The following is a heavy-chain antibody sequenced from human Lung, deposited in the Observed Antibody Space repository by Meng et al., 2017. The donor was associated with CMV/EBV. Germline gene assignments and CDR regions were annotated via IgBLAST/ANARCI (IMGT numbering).Heavy chain of an antibody. V-gene: IGHV1-2*06. J-gene: IGHJ4*01. D-gene: IGHD6-19*01. Sequence: VQLVQSGAEVKSPGASVKISCQASGYSFSGFYLNWARQAPGHGLEWLGRVNPNSYDTHLAQKFEGRITVTRGATINPAFMELTRLRPDDTAVYYCAKSSDNGWSSWGPGTLVTVSS. CDR1: GYSFSGFY. CDR2: VNPNSYDT. CDR3: AKSSDNGWSS.